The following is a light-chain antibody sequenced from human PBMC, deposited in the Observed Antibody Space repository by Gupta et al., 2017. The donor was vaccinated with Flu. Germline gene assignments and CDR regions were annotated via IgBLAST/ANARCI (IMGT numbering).Light chain of an antibody. Sequence: GTLSLSPGEGVTLSCRASQSVTSTYLAWYQQKPGQAPRLLIYGASTRATGIPDRFSGSGSGTDFTLTISRLEPEDFAVYYCQQYSSSPYTFGQGTELEIK. J-gene: IGKJ2*01. CDR2: GAS. V-gene: IGKV3-20*01. CDR1: QSVTSTY. CDR3: QQYSSSPYT.